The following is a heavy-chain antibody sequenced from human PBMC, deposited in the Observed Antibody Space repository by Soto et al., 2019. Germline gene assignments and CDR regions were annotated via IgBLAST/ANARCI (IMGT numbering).Heavy chain of an antibody. V-gene: IGHV3-9*01. CDR1: GFTFDDYA. CDR2: ISFNSGSI. CDR3: VRDIEENQLLYDAYDI. D-gene: IGHD2-2*01. J-gene: IGHJ3*02. Sequence: GGSLRLSCAASGFTFDDYAMHWVRQVPGKGLEWVSGISFNSGSIGYADYVKGRFTISRDTAKNSLYLQMNSLRPEDTALYYCVRDIEENQLLYDAYDIWGQGTRVTVSS.